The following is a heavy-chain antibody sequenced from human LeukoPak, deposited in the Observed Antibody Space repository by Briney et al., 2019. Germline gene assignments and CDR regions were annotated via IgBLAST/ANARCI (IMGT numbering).Heavy chain of an antibody. V-gene: IGHV4-59*13. CDR2: IYYSGST. CDR1: GASISDYY. J-gene: IGHJ4*02. CDR3: ARAKAAAGIDYFDY. Sequence: SETLSLTCTVSGASISDYYWNWIRQPPGKGLEWIGYIYYSGSTNYNPSLKSRVTISVDTSKNQFSLKLSSVTAADTAVYYCARAKAAAGIDYFDYWGRGTLVTVSS. D-gene: IGHD6-13*01.